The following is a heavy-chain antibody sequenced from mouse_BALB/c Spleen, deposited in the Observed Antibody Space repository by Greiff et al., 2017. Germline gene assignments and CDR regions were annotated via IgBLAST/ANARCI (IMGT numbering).Heavy chain of an antibody. Sequence: EVKLVESGGGLVKPGGSLKLSCAASGFTFSSYTMSWVRQTPEKRLEWVATISSGGSYTYYPDSVKGRFTISRDNAKNTLYLQMSSLKSEDTAMYYCTRDPYDGYSWFAYWGQGTLVTVSA. CDR2: ISSGGSYT. V-gene: IGHV5-6-4*01. CDR1: GFTFSSYT. J-gene: IGHJ3*01. CDR3: TRDPYDGYSWFAY. D-gene: IGHD2-3*01.